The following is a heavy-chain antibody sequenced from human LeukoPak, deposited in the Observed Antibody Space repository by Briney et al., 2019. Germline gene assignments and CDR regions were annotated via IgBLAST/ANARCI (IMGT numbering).Heavy chain of an antibody. V-gene: IGHV4-34*01. CDR1: GGSFSGYY. Sequence: SETLSLTCAVYGGSFSGYYWSWIRQPPGKGLEWIGEINHSGSTNFNPSLKSRVTISVDTSKNQFSLKLSFVTAADTAIYYCARQNRYCSSTSCSNWFDPWGQGTLVTVSS. CDR3: ARQNRYCSSTSCSNWFDP. D-gene: IGHD2-2*01. CDR2: INHSGST. J-gene: IGHJ5*02.